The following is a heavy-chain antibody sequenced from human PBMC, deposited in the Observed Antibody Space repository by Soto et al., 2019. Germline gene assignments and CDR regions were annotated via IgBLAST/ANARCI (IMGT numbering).Heavy chain of an antibody. D-gene: IGHD2-8*01. J-gene: IGHJ4*02. CDR3: ARELRILYHLTPHFEE. V-gene: IGHV3-23*01. Sequence: PGGSLRLSCAASGFTFSSYAMSWVRQAPGKGLEWVSAISGSGGSTYYADSVKGRFTISRDNAKNTLYLQMNSLRAEDTAVYYCARELRILYHLTPHFEEWGQGAQV. CDR2: ISGSGGST. CDR1: GFTFSSYA.